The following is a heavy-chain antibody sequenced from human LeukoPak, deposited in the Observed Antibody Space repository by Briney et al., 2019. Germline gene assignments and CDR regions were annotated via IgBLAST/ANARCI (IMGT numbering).Heavy chain of an antibody. CDR3: ARGKTYFEYSSSHFDY. D-gene: IGHD6-6*01. V-gene: IGHV5-51*01. CDR1: GYSFTSYW. Sequence: GESLKISCKGSGYSFTSYWIGWVRQMPGKGLEWMGIIYPGDSDTRYSPSFQGQVTISADKSISTAYLQWSSLEASDTAMYYCARGKTYFEYSSSHFDYWGQGTLVTVSS. CDR2: IYPGDSDT. J-gene: IGHJ4*02.